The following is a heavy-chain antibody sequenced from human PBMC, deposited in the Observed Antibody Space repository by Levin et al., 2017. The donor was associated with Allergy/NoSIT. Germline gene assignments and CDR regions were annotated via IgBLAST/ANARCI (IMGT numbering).Heavy chain of an antibody. D-gene: IGHD3-22*01. CDR1: GFTFDDYA. CDR2: ISWNSGSI. V-gene: IGHV3-9*01. Sequence: GGSLRLSCAASGFTFDDYAMHWVRQAPGKGLEWVSGISWNSGSIGYADSVKGRFTISRDNAKNSLYLQMNSLRAEDTALYYCARTRYYDTSGSWYYFDYWGQGTLVTVSS. J-gene: IGHJ4*02. CDR3: ARTRYYDTSGSWYYFDY.